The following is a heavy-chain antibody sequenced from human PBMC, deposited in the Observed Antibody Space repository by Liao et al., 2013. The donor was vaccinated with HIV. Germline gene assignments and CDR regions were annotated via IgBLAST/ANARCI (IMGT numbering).Heavy chain of an antibody. J-gene: IGHJ6*03. CDR2: IYTGGST. CDR3: ARGNFPISSSDPRYYYYYMDV. CDR1: GDSISSGSYY. V-gene: IGHV4-61*02. D-gene: IGHD6-13*01. Sequence: QVQLQESGPGLVKPSQTLSLTCTVSGDSISSGSYYWSWIRQPAGKGLEWIGRIYTGGSTNYNPSLKSRVTMSVDTSKNQFSLKLSSVTAADTAVYYCARGNFPISSSDPRYYYYYMDVWGKGTTVTVSS.